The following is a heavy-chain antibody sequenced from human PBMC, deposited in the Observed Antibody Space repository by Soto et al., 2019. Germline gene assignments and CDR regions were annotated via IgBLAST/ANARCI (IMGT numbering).Heavy chain of an antibody. V-gene: IGHV3-48*02. CDR1: GFTFSSYS. CDR3: ARSYSSSWYGGFDY. Sequence: GGSLRLSCAASGFTFSSYSMNWVRQAPGEGLGWVSYISSSSSTIYYADSVKGRFTISRDNAKNSLYLQMNSLRDEDTAVYYCARSYSSSWYGGFDYWGQGTLVTVSS. CDR2: ISSSSSTI. D-gene: IGHD6-13*01. J-gene: IGHJ4*02.